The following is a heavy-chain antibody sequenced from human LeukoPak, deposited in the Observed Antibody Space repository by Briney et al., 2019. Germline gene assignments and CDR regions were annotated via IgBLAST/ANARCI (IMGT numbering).Heavy chain of an antibody. CDR1: GYTFTGYY. V-gene: IGHV1-2*02. D-gene: IGHD3-22*01. CDR3: AKGESSGYYYYCLDY. Sequence: ASVKVSCKASGYTFTGYYMHWVRQAPGQGLEWMGWINPNSGGTNYAQKFQGRVTMTRDTSISTAYMELSRLRSDDTALYYCAKGESSGYYYYCLDYWGQGTLVTVSS. J-gene: IGHJ4*02. CDR2: INPNSGGT.